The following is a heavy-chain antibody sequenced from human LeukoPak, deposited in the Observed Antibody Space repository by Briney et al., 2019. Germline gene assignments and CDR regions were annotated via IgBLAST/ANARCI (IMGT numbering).Heavy chain of an antibody. CDR3: ARYALTAYDAAFDI. Sequence: SETLSLTCTVSGGSISSYYWSWIRQPAGKGLEWIGRIYISGSGSTNYNPSLKSRVTISVDTSKNQFSLKLSSVTAADTAVYYCARYALTAYDAAFDIWGQGTMVTVSS. J-gene: IGHJ3*02. D-gene: IGHD2-2*01. CDR2: IYISGSGST. V-gene: IGHV4-4*07. CDR1: GGSISSYY.